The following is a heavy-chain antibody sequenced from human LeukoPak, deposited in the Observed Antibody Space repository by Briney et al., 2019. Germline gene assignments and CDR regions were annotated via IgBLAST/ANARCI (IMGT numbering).Heavy chain of an antibody. CDR1: GYTSTGYY. CDR3: ARYPNIVVVPAAIEETYGMDV. V-gene: IGHV1-2*02. Sequence: GASVKVSCKASGYTSTGYYMHWVRQAPGQGLEWMGWINPNSGGTNYAQKFQGRVTMTRDTSISTAYMELSRLRSDDTAVYYCARYPNIVVVPAAIEETYGMDVWGQGTTVTVSS. D-gene: IGHD2-2*02. J-gene: IGHJ6*02. CDR2: INPNSGGT.